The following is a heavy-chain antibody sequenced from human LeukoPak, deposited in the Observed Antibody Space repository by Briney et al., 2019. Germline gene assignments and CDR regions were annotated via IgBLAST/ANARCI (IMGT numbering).Heavy chain of an antibody. CDR2: IKQDGSEK. CDR3: AKVSGYYDSSGYLGPWAFDI. D-gene: IGHD3-22*01. CDR1: GFTLSSLW. J-gene: IGHJ3*02. Sequence: PGGSLRLSCAASGFTLSSLWMICVRQAPGKGLEWVANIKQDGSEKYYVDSVKGRFTISRDNAKNSLYLQMNSLRAEDTALYYCAKVSGYYDSSGYLGPWAFDIWGQGTMVTVSS. V-gene: IGHV3-7*03.